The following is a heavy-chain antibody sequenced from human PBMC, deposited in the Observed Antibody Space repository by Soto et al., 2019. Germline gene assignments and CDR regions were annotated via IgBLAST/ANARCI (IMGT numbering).Heavy chain of an antibody. CDR2: IYSRVST. V-gene: IGHV4-59*01. Sequence: AETLTLTCTVSGGSISSYDWSWIRQPPGKGLDWIGYIYSRVSTNYNPSIKSRVPISVDTSKNQFSLKPSSVTAADTAVYYCASDQYGAAACPYSYYYGMDFWGQGTTVTVSS. CDR1: GGSISSYD. J-gene: IGHJ6*02. CDR3: ASDQYGAAACPYSYYYGMDF. D-gene: IGHD6-13*01.